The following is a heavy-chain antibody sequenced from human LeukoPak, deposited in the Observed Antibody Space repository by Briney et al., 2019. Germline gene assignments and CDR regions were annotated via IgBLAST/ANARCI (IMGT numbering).Heavy chain of an antibody. CDR3: ARDPSTQLGPYYFDY. J-gene: IGHJ4*02. V-gene: IGHV4-39*07. D-gene: IGHD1-1*01. CDR1: GGSISSCSYY. CDR2: IYYSGST. Sequence: SETLSLTCTVSGGSISSCSYYWGWIRQPPGKGLEWIGSIYYSGSTYYNPSLKSRVTISVDTSKNQFSLKLSSVTAADTAVYYCARDPSTQLGPYYFDYWGQGTLVTVSS.